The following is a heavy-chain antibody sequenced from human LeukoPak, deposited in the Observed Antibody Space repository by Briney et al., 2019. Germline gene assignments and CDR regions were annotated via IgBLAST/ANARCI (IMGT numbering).Heavy chain of an antibody. CDR3: ASADIAARTAFPFDY. Sequence: GASVKASCKASGGTFSSYAISWVRQAPGQGLEWMGRIIPILGIANYAQKFQGRVTITADKSTSTAYMELSSLRSEDTAVYYCASADIAARTAFPFDYWGQGTLVTVSS. CDR2: IIPILGIA. J-gene: IGHJ4*02. CDR1: GGTFSSYA. D-gene: IGHD6-6*01. V-gene: IGHV1-69*04.